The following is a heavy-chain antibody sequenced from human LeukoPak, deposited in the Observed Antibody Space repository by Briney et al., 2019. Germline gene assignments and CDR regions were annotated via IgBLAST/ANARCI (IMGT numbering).Heavy chain of an antibody. J-gene: IGHJ6*02. CDR3: ARGDYGDYYYYYGMDV. V-gene: IGHV1-69*13. D-gene: IGHD4-17*01. CDR1: GGTFSSYA. CDR2: IIPIFGTA. Sequence: ASVKVSCKASGGTFSSYAISWVRQAPGQGLEWMGGIIPIFGTANYAQKFQGRVTITADESTSTAYMELSSLRSEDTAVYYCARGDYGDYYYYYGMDVWGQGTTVTVSS.